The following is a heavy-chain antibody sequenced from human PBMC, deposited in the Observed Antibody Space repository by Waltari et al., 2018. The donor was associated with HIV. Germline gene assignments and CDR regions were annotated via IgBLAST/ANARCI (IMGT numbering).Heavy chain of an antibody. Sequence: EVQLVESGGGLVQPGGSLRLSCAASGFTFSSYEMNWVRQAPGKGLEWVSYISSSGSTIYYADSVKGRFTISRDNAKNSLYLQMNSLRAEDTAVYYCARGAMVRGGAPAYFDLWGRGTLVTVSS. V-gene: IGHV3-48*03. CDR3: ARGAMVRGGAPAYFDL. D-gene: IGHD3-10*01. CDR1: GFTFSSYE. CDR2: ISSSGSTI. J-gene: IGHJ2*01.